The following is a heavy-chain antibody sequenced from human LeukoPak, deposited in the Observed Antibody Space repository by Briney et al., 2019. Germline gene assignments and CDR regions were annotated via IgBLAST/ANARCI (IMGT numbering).Heavy chain of an antibody. Sequence: GESLKISCKGSGYTFTNYWIGWVRQMPGKGLEWMGRIDPSVSYINYSPSFQGHVTISADKSNSTAYLQWSTLKASDTAMYYCARRGMGYSGYDGYWYFDLWGRGTLVTVSS. CDR2: IDPSVSYI. V-gene: IGHV5-10-1*01. CDR3: ARRGMGYSGYDGYWYFDL. J-gene: IGHJ2*01. CDR1: GYTFTNYW. D-gene: IGHD5-12*01.